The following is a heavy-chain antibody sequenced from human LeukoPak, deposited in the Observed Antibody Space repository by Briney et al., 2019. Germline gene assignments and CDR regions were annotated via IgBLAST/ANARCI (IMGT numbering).Heavy chain of an antibody. V-gene: IGHV4-59*08. J-gene: IGHJ3*02. CDR2: IYYSGSI. D-gene: IGHD2-15*01. Sequence: TSETLSLTCTVSGGSISSYYWSWIRQPPGKGLEWIGYIYYSGSINYNPSLKSRVTISVDTSKNQFSLKLSSVTAADTAVYYCAKQSRYCSGGSCYHTGPNDAFDIWGQGTMVTVSS. CDR3: AKQSRYCSGGSCYHTGPNDAFDI. CDR1: GGSISSYY.